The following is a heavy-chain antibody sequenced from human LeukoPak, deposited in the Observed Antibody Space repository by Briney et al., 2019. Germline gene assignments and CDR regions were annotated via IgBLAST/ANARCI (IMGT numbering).Heavy chain of an antibody. Sequence: ASVKVSCKVSGYTLTELAMHWVRQAPGKGLERMGGFEPEDGETIYAQKFQGRVTMTEDTSTDTAYMELSSLRSEDTAVYYCATGDTAMVPWGQGALVTVSS. V-gene: IGHV1-24*01. CDR1: GYTLTELA. J-gene: IGHJ5*02. D-gene: IGHD5-18*01. CDR3: ATGDTAMVP. CDR2: FEPEDGET.